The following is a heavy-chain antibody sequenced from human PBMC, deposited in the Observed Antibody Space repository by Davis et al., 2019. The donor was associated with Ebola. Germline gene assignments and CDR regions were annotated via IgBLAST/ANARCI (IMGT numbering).Heavy chain of an antibody. V-gene: IGHV3-7*03. J-gene: IGHJ1*01. CDR2: IKQDGSEK. D-gene: IGHD6-13*01. CDR1: GFTFSSYW. Sequence: GESLKISCAASGFTFSSYWMSWVRQAPGKGLEWVANIKQDGSEKYYVDSVKGRFTISRDNAKNSLYLQMNSLRAEDTAVYYCARSGQQLVGYFQHWGQGTLVTVSS. CDR3: ARSGQQLVGYFQH.